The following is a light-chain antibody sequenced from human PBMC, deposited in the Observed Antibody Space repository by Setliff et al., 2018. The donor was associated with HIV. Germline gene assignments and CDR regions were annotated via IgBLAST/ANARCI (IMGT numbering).Light chain of an antibody. V-gene: IGLV2-14*03. CDR1: SSDVGTYDY. CDR2: DVS. Sequence: QSALTQPASVSGSPGQSITISCTGSSSDVGTYDYVSWYQQHPGKAPKLLIYDVSERPSGVSRHFSGSKSGNTASLAISGLQAEDEADYYCSSYTSSSTLVFGGGTKVTVL. J-gene: IGLJ3*02. CDR3: SSYTSSSTLV.